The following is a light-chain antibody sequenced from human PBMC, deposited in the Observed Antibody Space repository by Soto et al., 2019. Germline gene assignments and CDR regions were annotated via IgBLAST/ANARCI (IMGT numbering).Light chain of an antibody. V-gene: IGLV2-8*01. CDR3: SSYAGSNNLV. J-gene: IGLJ3*02. CDR2: EVS. Sequence: QPVLTQPPSASGSSGQSVTISCTGTSSDVGGYNYVSWYQQHPGKAPKLMIYEVSKRPSGVPDRFSGSKSGNTASLTVSGLQAEDEADYYCSSYAGSNNLVFGGGTKLTVL. CDR1: SSDVGGYNY.